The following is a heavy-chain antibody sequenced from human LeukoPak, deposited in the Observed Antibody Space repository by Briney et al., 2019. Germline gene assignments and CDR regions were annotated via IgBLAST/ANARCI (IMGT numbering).Heavy chain of an antibody. J-gene: IGHJ4*02. V-gene: IGHV4-38-2*02. CDR3: ASVVGGYFDY. D-gene: IGHD3-16*01. CDR1: GYSISSGYY. Sequence: NPSETLSLTCTVSGYSISSGYYWGWIRQPPGKGLEWIGSIYHSGSTYYNPSLKSRVTISVDTSKNQFSLKLSSVTAADTAVYYCASVVGGYFDYWGQGTLVTVSS. CDR2: IYHSGST.